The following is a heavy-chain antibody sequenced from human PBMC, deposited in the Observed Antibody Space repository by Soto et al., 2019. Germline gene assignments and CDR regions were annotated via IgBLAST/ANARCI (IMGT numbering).Heavy chain of an antibody. D-gene: IGHD4-17*01. Sequence: QVQLVQSGAEVKKPGASVKVSCKASGYTFTSYGISWVRQAPGQGLEWMGWISAYNGNTNYAQKLQGRVTMTTDESTSTAYMELRSLRSGDTAVYYCARDPTTVTKSYYYYYMDVWGKGTTVTVSS. CDR2: ISAYNGNT. V-gene: IGHV1-18*01. J-gene: IGHJ6*03. CDR1: GYTFTSYG. CDR3: ARDPTTVTKSYYYYYMDV.